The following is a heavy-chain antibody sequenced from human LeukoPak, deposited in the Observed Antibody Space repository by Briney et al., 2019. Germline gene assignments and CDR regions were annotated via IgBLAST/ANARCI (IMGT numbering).Heavy chain of an antibody. Sequence: GGSLRLSCAASGFTFSDAWMSWVRQAPGKGLEWVGRIKNKPDGGTTDYAAPVQGRFTISRDDSKNTLSLQMNSLKAEDTAVYYCTVVNYGSGSYPLGYWGQGTLVTVSS. CDR3: TVVNYGSGSYPLGY. D-gene: IGHD3-10*01. CDR2: IKNKPDGGTT. J-gene: IGHJ4*02. CDR1: GFTFSDAW. V-gene: IGHV3-15*01.